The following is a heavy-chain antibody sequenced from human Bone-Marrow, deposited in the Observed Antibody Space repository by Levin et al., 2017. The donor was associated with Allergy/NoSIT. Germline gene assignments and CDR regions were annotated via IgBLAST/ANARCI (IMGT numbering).Heavy chain of an antibody. Sequence: GESLKISCKASGYTFTNYYVHWVRQAPGQGLEWMGIVNPSGASTSYAQKFQGRVTMTRDTSSSTLYMELSSLRSEDTAVYYCARARADAGGYSYNYYLDYWGQGTLVTVSS. V-gene: IGHV1-46*01. J-gene: IGHJ4*02. D-gene: IGHD3-22*01. CDR2: VNPSGAST. CDR1: GYTFTNYY. CDR3: ARARADAGGYSYNYYLDY.